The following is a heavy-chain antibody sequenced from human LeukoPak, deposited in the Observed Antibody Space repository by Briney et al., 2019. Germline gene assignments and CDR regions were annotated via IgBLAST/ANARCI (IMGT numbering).Heavy chain of an antibody. CDR1: GGSISSYY. J-gene: IGHJ4*02. CDR2: IYYSGST. D-gene: IGHD2-21*02. CDR3: ARAGYCGGDCYPHYFDY. V-gene: IGHV4-59*01. Sequence: PSETLSLTCTVSGGSISSYYWSWIWQPPGKGLEWIGYIYYSGSTNYNPSLKSRVTISVDTSKNQFSLKLSSVTAADTAVYYCARAGYCGGDCYPHYFDYWGQGTLVTVSS.